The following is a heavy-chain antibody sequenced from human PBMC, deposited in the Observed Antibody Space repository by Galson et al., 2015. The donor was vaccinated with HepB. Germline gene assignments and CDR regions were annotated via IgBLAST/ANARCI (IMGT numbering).Heavy chain of an antibody. J-gene: IGHJ2*01. CDR2: FEPEAREP. V-gene: IGHV1-24*01. CDR1: GYTLTELS. Sequence: SVQASCKVSGYTLTELSMHWGRQAPGDALEWMGGFEPEAREPIYAQKFQGRATMTGDTSTDTAYMELSSLRSEDTAVYYCAGGYCGGDCPFDLWGRGTLVTVSS. D-gene: IGHD2-21*02. CDR3: AGGYCGGDCPFDL.